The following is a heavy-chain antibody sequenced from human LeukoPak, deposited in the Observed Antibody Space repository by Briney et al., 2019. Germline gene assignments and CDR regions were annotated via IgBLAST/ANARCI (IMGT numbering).Heavy chain of an antibody. CDR3: AKGQTGYSSSCDY. Sequence: PGRSLRLSCAASGFTFDDYAMHWVRQAPGKGLEWVSGISWNSGSISYADSVKGRFTISRDNAKNSLYLQMNSLRAEDTALYYCAKGQTGYSSSCDYWGQGTLVTVSS. CDR2: ISWNSGSI. V-gene: IGHV3-9*01. J-gene: IGHJ4*02. CDR1: GFTFDDYA. D-gene: IGHD6-13*01.